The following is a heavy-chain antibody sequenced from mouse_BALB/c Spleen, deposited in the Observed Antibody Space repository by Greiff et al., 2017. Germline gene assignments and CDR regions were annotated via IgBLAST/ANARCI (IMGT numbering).Heavy chain of an antibody. CDR1: GFTFNTYA. V-gene: IGHV10-3*03. CDR3: VRGYYGSRGWFAY. J-gene: IGHJ3*01. CDR2: IRSKSNNYAT. Sequence: EVQLVESGGGLVQPKGSLKLSCAASGFTFNTYAMHWVCQAPGKGLEWVARIRSKSNNYATYYADSVKDRFTISRDDSQSMLYLQMNNLKTEDTAMYYCVRGYYGSRGWFAYWGQGTLVTVSA. D-gene: IGHD1-1*01.